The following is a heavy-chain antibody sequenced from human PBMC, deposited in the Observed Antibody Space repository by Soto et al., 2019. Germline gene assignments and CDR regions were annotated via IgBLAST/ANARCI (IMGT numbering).Heavy chain of an antibody. J-gene: IGHJ3*01. CDR3: ARDDFYDSSANDAFDF. CDR2: IKQDGSEK. V-gene: IGHV3-7*05. CDR1: GFTFRNYW. Sequence: GGSLRLSCAASGFTFRNYWMSWVRQAPGKGLEWVANIKQDGSEKYYVDSVKGRFTISRDNAKNSLYLQMNSLRAEDTAVYYCARDDFYDSSANDAFDFWGQGTMVTVSS. D-gene: IGHD3-22*01.